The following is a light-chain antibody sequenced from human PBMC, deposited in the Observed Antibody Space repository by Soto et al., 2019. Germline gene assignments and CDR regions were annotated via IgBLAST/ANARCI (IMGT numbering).Light chain of an antibody. CDR2: DAS. J-gene: IGKJ1*01. CDR1: QSISTW. Sequence: DIQMTQSPSTLPASVGDRVTITCRASQSISTWLAWYQQKPGKAPKLLIYDASSLESGVPSRFSGSGSGTEFTLTISSLQPDDFATYYCQQYKSYPVTFGEGTKVDIK. V-gene: IGKV1-5*01. CDR3: QQYKSYPVT.